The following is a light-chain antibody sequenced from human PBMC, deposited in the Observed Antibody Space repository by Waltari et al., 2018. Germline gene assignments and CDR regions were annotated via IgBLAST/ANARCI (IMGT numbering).Light chain of an antibody. Sequence: VFTQSPGTLSLSPGERAPLSCRASQSISGSYVAWYQQKPGQAPRRLIYGASTRATGIPGRFSVSGSGTDFTLSISRLEPEDFAVYYCQQYGSSPWTFGQGTKVEIK. CDR1: QSISGSY. CDR3: QQYGSSPWT. J-gene: IGKJ1*01. CDR2: GAS. V-gene: IGKV3-20*01.